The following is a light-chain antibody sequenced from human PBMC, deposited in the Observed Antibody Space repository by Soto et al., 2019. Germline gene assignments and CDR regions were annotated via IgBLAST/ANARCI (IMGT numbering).Light chain of an antibody. CDR3: QQYGSSPLT. J-gene: IGKJ4*01. Sequence: EIVMTQSPATLSVTPGGRATLSCRASQSISATLAWYQQKPGQAPRLLIYGASRRATGIPDRFSGSGSGTDFTLTISRLEPEDFAVYYCQQYGSSPLTFGGGTKVDIK. CDR2: GAS. CDR1: QSISAT. V-gene: IGKV3-20*01.